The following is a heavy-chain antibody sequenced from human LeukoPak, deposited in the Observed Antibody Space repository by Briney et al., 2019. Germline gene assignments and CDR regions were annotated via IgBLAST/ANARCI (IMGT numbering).Heavy chain of an antibody. J-gene: IGHJ4*02. CDR3: ATRYTS. V-gene: IGHV1-69*13. CDR1: GGTLSSYT. CDR2: IIPVFGTA. D-gene: IGHD5-18*01. Sequence: ASVKVSCTASGGTLSSYTVSWVRQAPGQGLEWMGGIIPVFGTASYAPRFQGRVTITADESTSTVYMELSSLTSDDTAVYYCATRYTSWGQGTLVTVSS.